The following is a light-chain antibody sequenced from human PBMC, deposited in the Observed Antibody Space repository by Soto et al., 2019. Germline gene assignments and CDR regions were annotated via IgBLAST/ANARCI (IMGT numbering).Light chain of an antibody. CDR1: QSIRIY. J-gene: IGKJ5*01. CDR3: QQSYSTPPA. Sequence: DIQMTQSPSSLSASVGDSVIITCXASQSIRIYLNWYQKKPGKAPKLLIYAASNLQSGVPSRFGGSGSGTDFTLTISSLQPEDFATYYCQQSYSTPPAFGQRARLEI. CDR2: AAS. V-gene: IGKV1-39*01.